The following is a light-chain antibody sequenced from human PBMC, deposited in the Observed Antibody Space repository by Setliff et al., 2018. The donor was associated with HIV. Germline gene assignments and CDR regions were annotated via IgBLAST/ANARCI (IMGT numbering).Light chain of an antibody. CDR3: TSMTSRITWV. Sequence: QSALTQPASVSGSPGQSITISCTGTSSDVGGYNFASWYQQHPNKAPKVIIYEVTNRPSGVSYRFSGSKSGNTASLTISGLQAEDEADYYCTSMTSRITWVFGGGTKVTVL. J-gene: IGLJ3*02. CDR1: SSDVGGYNF. CDR2: EVT. V-gene: IGLV2-14*01.